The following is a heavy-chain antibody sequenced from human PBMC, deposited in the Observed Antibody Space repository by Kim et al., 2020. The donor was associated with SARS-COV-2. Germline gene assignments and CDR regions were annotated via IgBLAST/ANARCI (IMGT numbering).Heavy chain of an antibody. D-gene: IGHD3-3*01. J-gene: IGHJ3*02. CDR2: ISSSSSYI. CDR3: ARDRSSYYDFWSGYYSDAVDI. Sequence: GGSLRLSCAASGFTFSSYSMNWVRQAPGKGLEWVSSISSSSSYIYYADSVKGRFTISRDNAKNSLYLQMNSLRAEDTAVYYCARDRSSYYDFWSGYYSDAVDIWGQGTMVTVSS. CDR1: GFTFSSYS. V-gene: IGHV3-21*01.